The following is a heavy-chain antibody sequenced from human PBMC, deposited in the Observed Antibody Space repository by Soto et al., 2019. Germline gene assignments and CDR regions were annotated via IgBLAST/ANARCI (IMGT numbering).Heavy chain of an antibody. D-gene: IGHD4-17*01. Sequence: GSLRLSCAASGFSYTSYWMMWVRQAPGKGLEWVANTNPDGSEKYYVDSVKGRFFISRDNAKNSLYLQLNSLRADDTAVYYCAAKDATVTPNWGQGTLVTVSS. CDR2: TNPDGSEK. CDR3: AAKDATVTPN. J-gene: IGHJ4*02. V-gene: IGHV3-7*01. CDR1: GFSYTSYW.